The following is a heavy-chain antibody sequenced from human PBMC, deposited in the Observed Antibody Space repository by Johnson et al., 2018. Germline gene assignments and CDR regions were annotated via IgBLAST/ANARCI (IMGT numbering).Heavy chain of an antibody. CDR3: AREDISGYYFRH. Sequence: VQLVESGGGLVQPGGSLRLSCAASGFTFSSYAMSWVRQGPGKGLEWVSAITATGGNTFYADSVKGRFTISRDNSKNTLYLQMNSLRAEDTAVYYCAREDISGYYFRHWGQGTLVTVSS. D-gene: IGHD3-22*01. CDR1: GFTFSSYA. V-gene: IGHV3-23*04. J-gene: IGHJ1*01. CDR2: ITATGGNT.